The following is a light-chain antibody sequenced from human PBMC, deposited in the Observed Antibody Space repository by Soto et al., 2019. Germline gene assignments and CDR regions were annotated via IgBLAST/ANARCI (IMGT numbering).Light chain of an antibody. CDR1: QRVSSAL. CDR3: QHYGNSPLA. Sequence: EIVLTQSPGTLSVSPGERATLSCRASQRVSSALFAWYQQRPGQAPRLIIYGGSTRVAGIPDKFSGSGSGTDYTLTINRLDPEDCAVYYCQHYGNSPLAFGGGTKVEI. J-gene: IGKJ4*01. CDR2: GGS. V-gene: IGKV3-20*01.